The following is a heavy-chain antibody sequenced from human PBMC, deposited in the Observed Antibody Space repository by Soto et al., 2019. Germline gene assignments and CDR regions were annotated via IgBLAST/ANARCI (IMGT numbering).Heavy chain of an antibody. CDR3: ARLADGRLFGFSDY. CDR1: GFTSSSYG. D-gene: IGHD3-16*01. J-gene: IGHJ4*02. V-gene: IGHV3-33*01. Sequence: PGGSLRLSCAASGFTSSSYGMHWVRQAPGKGLEWVSVIRYDGSNQYYADSVKGRFTISRDNSKNTLYLQMNTLRVDDTAVYYCARLADGRLFGFSDYWGQGTQVTVSS. CDR2: IRYDGSNQ.